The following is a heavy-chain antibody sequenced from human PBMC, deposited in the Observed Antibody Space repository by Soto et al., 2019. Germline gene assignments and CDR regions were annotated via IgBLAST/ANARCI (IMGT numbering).Heavy chain of an antibody. J-gene: IGHJ4*02. D-gene: IGHD3-22*01. CDR1: GYTFTEYY. V-gene: IGHV1-2*02. CDR2: INPRTGDT. CDR3: ARDATMIVVVIGVGTIEY. Sequence: ASVKVSCKASGYTFTEYYLYWVLQAPGQGPEWLGGINPRTGDTNQAQKFQGRVTMTRDTSTSTVYVELSSLRSEDTAVYYCARDATMIVVVIGVGTIEYWGQGTLVTAS.